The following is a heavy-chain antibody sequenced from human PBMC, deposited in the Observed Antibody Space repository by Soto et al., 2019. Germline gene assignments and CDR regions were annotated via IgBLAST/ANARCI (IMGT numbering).Heavy chain of an antibody. CDR1: GGSFSGYY. D-gene: IGHD4-17*01. CDR3: ARGLGMTTVTRFDY. CDR2: INHSGST. Sequence: QVQLQQWGAGLLKPSETLSLTCAVYGGSFSGYYWSWIRQPPGKGLEWIGEINHSGSTNYNPSLKSRVTISVDTSKNQFSLKLSSVTAADTAVYYCARGLGMTTVTRFDYWGQGTLVTVSS. J-gene: IGHJ4*02. V-gene: IGHV4-34*01.